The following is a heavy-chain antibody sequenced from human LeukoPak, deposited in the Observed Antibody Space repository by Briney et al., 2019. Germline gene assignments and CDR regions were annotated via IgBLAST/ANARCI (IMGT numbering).Heavy chain of an antibody. J-gene: IGHJ4*02. V-gene: IGHV1-8*03. CDR2: MNPNSGNT. CDR1: GYTFTSYD. D-gene: IGHD3-9*01. CDR3: ARVNYDILTGYSPPGCDY. Sequence: ASVKVSCKASGYTFTSYDINWVRQATGQGLEWMGWMNPNSGNTGYAQKFQGRVTITRNTSISTAYMELSSLRSEDTAVYYCARVNYDILTGYSPPGCDYWGQGTLVTVSS.